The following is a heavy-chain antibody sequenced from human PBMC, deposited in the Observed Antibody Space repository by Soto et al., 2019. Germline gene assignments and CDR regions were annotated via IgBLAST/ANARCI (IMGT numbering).Heavy chain of an antibody. Sequence: SDTLSLTCTFSGGSISSYFWSWIRQPPGKGLEWIGFIYHSGGTSYNPSLESRVTISVDTSKNQFSLKLRSVTAADTAVYYCARDTTSGSYWDYWGQGTLVTVS. CDR1: GGSISSYF. CDR3: ARDTTSGSYWDY. D-gene: IGHD1-26*01. V-gene: IGHV4-59*01. J-gene: IGHJ4*02. CDR2: IYHSGGT.